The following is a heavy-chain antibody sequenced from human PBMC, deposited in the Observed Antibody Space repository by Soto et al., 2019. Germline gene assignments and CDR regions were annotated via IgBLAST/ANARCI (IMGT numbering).Heavy chain of an antibody. CDR1: GFTFSSYS. D-gene: IGHD3-22*01. CDR2: ISSSSRYI. J-gene: IGHJ6*02. V-gene: IGHV3-21*01. CDR3: ARDRVADKNYDSSGNDGMDV. Sequence: GGSLRLSCAASGFTFSSYSMNWVRQAPGKGLEWVSSISSSSRYIYYADSVKGRFTISRDNAKNSLYLQMNSLRAEDTAVYYCARDRVADKNYDSSGNDGMDVWGQGTTVTVSS.